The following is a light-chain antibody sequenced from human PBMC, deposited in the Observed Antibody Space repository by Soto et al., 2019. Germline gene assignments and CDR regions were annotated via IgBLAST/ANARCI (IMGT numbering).Light chain of an antibody. CDR3: SSYTSSSTLCV. J-gene: IGLJ2*01. CDR1: SSDVGGYNY. Sequence: QSALTQPASVSGSPGQSITISCTGTSSDVGGYNYVSWYQQHPGKAPKLMIYDVSNRPSGVSNRFSGSTSGNTASLTISGLQAEDEADYYCSSYTSSSTLCVFGGGTKLTVL. V-gene: IGLV2-14*01. CDR2: DVS.